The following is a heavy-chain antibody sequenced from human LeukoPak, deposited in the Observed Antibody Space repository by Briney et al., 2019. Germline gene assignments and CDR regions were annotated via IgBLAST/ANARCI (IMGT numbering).Heavy chain of an antibody. CDR3: ARHRSGSYYGD. D-gene: IGHD1-26*01. Sequence: GESLKISCKGSGYSFTSYWIGWVRQMPGKGLEWMGIIYPGDADTRYSPSFQGQVTISADKSITTAYLQSSSLNASDTAMYHCARHRSGSYYGDWGQGTLVTVSS. J-gene: IGHJ4*02. CDR2: IYPGDADT. V-gene: IGHV5-51*01. CDR1: GYSFTSYW.